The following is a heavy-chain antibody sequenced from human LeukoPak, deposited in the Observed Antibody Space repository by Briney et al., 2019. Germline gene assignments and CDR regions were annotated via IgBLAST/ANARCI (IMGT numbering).Heavy chain of an antibody. CDR3: ARHSVDAFDI. Sequence: SETLSLTCTVSGGSISSYYWSWIRQPPGKGLEWFGYIYYSGTTNYNPSLKSRVTISVDTSKNQCSLKLSSVTAADTAVYYCARHSVDAFDIWGQGTMVTVSS. J-gene: IGHJ3*02. CDR1: GGSISSYY. V-gene: IGHV4-59*08. D-gene: IGHD6-19*01. CDR2: IYYSGTT.